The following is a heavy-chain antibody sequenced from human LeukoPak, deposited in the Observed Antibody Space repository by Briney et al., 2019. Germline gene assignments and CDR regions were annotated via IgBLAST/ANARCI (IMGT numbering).Heavy chain of an antibody. CDR3: ATDLGYCSSTSCYSIG. J-gene: IGHJ4*02. CDR1: GGTFSSYA. V-gene: IGHV1-69*06. CDR2: IIPIFGTA. D-gene: IGHD2-2*01. Sequence: SVKVSCKASGGTFSSYAISWVRQAPGQGLEWMGGIIPIFGTAIYAQKFQGRVTMTEDTSTDTAYMELSSLRSEDTAVHYCATDLGYCSSTSCYSIGWGQGTLVTVSS.